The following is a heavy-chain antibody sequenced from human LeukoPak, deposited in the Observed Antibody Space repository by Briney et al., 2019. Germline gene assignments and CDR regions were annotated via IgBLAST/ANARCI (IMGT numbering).Heavy chain of an antibody. CDR2: ISGSGVST. CDR3: AKSVESAVTTNPYFDY. Sequence: QPGGSLRLSCAASGFTFNRNAISWVRQAPGKGLEWVSVISGSGVSTYNADSVKGRFTTSRDNSKNTLYLQINSLRAEDTAVYYCAKSVESAVTTNPYFDYWGQGILVTVSS. J-gene: IGHJ4*02. V-gene: IGHV3-23*01. CDR1: GFTFNRNA. D-gene: IGHD4-17*01.